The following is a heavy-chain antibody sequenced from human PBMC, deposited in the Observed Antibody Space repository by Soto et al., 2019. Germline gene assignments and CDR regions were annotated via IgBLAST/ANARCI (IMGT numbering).Heavy chain of an antibody. CDR1: GFTFSKYA. V-gene: IGHV3-23*01. D-gene: IGHD3-22*01. CDR2: ISGSGERK. CDR3: AKTSGVIVVVTSFDH. Sequence: GGSLRLSCAASGFTFSKYALTWVRQAQGKGLEWVSAISGSGERKCDADSVKGRFTISRDNSKNTLYLEMNSLRPEDTAMYYCAKTSGVIVVVTSFDHWGQGTLVTVSS. J-gene: IGHJ4*02.